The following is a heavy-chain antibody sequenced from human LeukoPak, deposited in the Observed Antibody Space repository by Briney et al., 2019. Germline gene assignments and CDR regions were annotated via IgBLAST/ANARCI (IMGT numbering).Heavy chain of an antibody. V-gene: IGHV7-4-1*02. D-gene: IGHD3-9*01. CDR2: INTNTGNP. CDR3: ARVFGILTGYRSRHRYRPFDY. Sequence: GASVKVSCKASGYTFTSYAMNWVRQAPGQGLEWMGWINTNTGNPTYAQGFTGRFVFSLDTSVSTAYLQISSLKAEDTAVYYCARVFGILTGYRSRHRYRPFDYWGQGTLVTVSS. J-gene: IGHJ4*02. CDR1: GYTFTSYA.